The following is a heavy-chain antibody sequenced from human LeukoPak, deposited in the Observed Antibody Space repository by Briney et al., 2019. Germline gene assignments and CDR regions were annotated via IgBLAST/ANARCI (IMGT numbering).Heavy chain of an antibody. D-gene: IGHD3-9*01. Sequence: GGSLRLSCAASGFTFNYAWMSWVRQARGKGLEWVGRIRSKTDGGTTDYAVPVKGRFTISRDDSKNTLYLQMNSLKTEDTAVYYCTTDSVYYDILNAFDLWGQGTMVTVSS. CDR3: TTDSVYYDILNAFDL. J-gene: IGHJ3*01. CDR1: GFTFNYAW. CDR2: IRSKTDGGTT. V-gene: IGHV3-15*01.